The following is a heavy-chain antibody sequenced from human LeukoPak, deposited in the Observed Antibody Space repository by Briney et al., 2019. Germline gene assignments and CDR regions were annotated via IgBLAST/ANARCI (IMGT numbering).Heavy chain of an antibody. CDR2: IYYSGST. CDR3: ARGIRYDY. J-gene: IGHJ4*02. CDR1: GGSISSYY. V-gene: IGHV4-59*01. D-gene: IGHD1-1*01. Sequence: SETLSLTCTVSGGSISSYYWSRIRQPPGKGLEWIGYIYYSGSTNYNPSLKSRVTISVDTSKNQFSLKLSSVTAADTAVYYCARGIRYDYWGQGTLVTVSS.